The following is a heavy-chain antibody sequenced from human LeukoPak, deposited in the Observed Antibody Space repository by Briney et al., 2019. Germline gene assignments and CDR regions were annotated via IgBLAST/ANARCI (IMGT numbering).Heavy chain of an antibody. CDR3: ASAEVTDYYYGMDV. Sequence: GGSLRLSCAASGFTVSSNYMSWVRQAPGKGLDWVSVIYSGGSTYYADSEKGRFTISRDNSKNTLYLQMNSLRAEDTAVYYCASAEVTDYYYGMDVWGQGTTVTVSS. CDR2: IYSGGST. J-gene: IGHJ6*02. D-gene: IGHD5-18*01. V-gene: IGHV3-66*01. CDR1: GFTVSSNY.